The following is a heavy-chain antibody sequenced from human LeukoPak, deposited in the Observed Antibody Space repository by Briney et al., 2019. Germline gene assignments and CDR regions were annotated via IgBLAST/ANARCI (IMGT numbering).Heavy chain of an antibody. V-gene: IGHV4-34*01. CDR3: ARGSHLGVVITTKFLD. CDR1: GGSFSGYY. Sequence: KPSETLSLTCAVYGGSFSGYYWSWIRQPPGKGLEWIGEINHSGSTNYNPSLKSRVTISVDTSKNQFSLKLSSVTAADTAVYYCARGSHLGVVITTKFLDWGRGTLVTVSS. CDR2: INHSGST. J-gene: IGHJ4*02. D-gene: IGHD3-22*01.